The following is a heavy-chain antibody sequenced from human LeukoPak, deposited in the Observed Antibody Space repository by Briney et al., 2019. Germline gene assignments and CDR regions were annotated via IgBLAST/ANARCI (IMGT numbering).Heavy chain of an antibody. CDR2: INHSGST. CDR3: ARGELLWFGEPYYFDY. J-gene: IGHJ4*02. Sequence: SETLSLTCAVYGGSFSGYYWSWIRQPPGKGLEWIGEINHSGSTNHNPSLKSRVTISVDTSKNQFSLKLSSVTAADTAVYYCARGELLWFGEPYYFDYWGQGTLVTVSS. CDR1: GGSFSGYY. V-gene: IGHV4-34*01. D-gene: IGHD3-10*01.